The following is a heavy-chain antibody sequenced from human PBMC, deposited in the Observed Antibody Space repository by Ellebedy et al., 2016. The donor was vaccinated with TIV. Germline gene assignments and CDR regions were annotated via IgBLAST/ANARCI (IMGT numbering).Heavy chain of an antibody. CDR2: ISSSSSTI. CDR3: ARGGHCSGGMCDPHRPFYY. Sequence: PGGSLRLSCAASGFTFSSYIMNWVRQAPGKGLEWVSYISSSSSTIYYADSVKGRFTISRDNAKNSLYLQINSLRDEDTAMYYCARGGHCSGGMCDPHRPFYYWGQGTLVTVSS. D-gene: IGHD2-15*01. V-gene: IGHV3-48*02. CDR1: GFTFSSYI. J-gene: IGHJ4*02.